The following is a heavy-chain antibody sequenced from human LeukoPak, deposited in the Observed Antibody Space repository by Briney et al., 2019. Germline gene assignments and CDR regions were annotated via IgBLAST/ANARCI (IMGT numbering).Heavy chain of an antibody. J-gene: IGHJ5*02. V-gene: IGHV4-4*07. CDR1: GDSITSYY. CDR3: ARGPAGVQLERHWFDP. CDR2: IHSSGTT. D-gene: IGHD1-1*01. Sequence: SETLSLTCSVSGDSITSYYWSWVRQPAGKGLEWVGRIHSSGTTNYNPSLESRVSMSVDTSKNQISLKLSSVTAADTAVYYCARGPAGVQLERHWFDPWGQGTLVTVSS.